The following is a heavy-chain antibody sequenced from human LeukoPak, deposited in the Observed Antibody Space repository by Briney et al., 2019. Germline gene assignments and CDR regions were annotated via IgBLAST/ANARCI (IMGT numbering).Heavy chain of an antibody. CDR1: GGSISSYY. J-gene: IGHJ5*02. D-gene: IGHD1-26*01. V-gene: IGHV4-4*07. Sequence: ASETLSLTCSVSGGSISSYYWSWIRQPAGKGLEWIWRINTSGSTNYNPSLKSRVTMSVDTSKNQFSLRLSSVTAADTAVYYCARESVGATPNWFDPWGQGTLVTVSS. CDR3: ARESVGATPNWFDP. CDR2: INTSGST.